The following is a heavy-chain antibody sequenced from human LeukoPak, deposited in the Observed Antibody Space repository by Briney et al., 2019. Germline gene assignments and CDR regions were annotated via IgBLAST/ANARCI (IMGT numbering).Heavy chain of an antibody. D-gene: IGHD4-17*01. CDR3: VRDSLYGEYVS. J-gene: IGHJ4*02. CDR1: GYTFTSYG. CDR2: ISVYNGNT. V-gene: IGHV1-18*01. Sequence: ASVKVSCKASGYTFTSYGISWVRQAPGQGLEWMGWISVYNGNTRHSQELQDRVTMTTDTSTSTAYMELRSLRSDDTAVYYCVRDSLYGEYVSWGQGTLVTVSS.